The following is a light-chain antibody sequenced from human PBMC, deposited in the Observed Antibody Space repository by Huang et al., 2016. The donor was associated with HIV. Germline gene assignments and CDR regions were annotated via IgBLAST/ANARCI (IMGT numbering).Light chain of an antibody. CDR1: QSVSGSY. J-gene: IGKJ3*01. CDR3: QVYGTSPPGP. CDR2: GAS. Sequence: EIVLTQSPGTLSLSPGARATLSCRAVQSVSGSYLAWYQQKPGQAPRLLLYGASSRATGMPDRFGGSGSGTDFTLTITRLEPEDTALYYCQVYGTSPPGPFGPGATVHIK. V-gene: IGKV3-20*01.